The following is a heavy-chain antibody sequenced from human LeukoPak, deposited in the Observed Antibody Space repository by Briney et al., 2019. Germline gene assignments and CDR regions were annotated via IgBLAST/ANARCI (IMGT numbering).Heavy chain of an antibody. Sequence: ASVKVSCKASGYTFTGYYIHWVRQGPGQGLEWMGWINPNSGGANYAQKFQGRVTMTRDTSISAAYMDLHSLRSDDTAVYFCARDKSLADPYFFDYWGQGTLVTVSS. J-gene: IGHJ4*02. CDR3: ARDKSLADPYFFDY. CDR2: INPNSGGA. CDR1: GYTFTGYY. V-gene: IGHV1-2*02.